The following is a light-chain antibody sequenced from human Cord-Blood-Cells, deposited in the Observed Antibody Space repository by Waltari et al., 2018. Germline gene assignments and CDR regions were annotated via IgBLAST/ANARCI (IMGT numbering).Light chain of an antibody. CDR3: SSYTSSSTRVV. CDR1: SSDVGGYNY. J-gene: IGLJ2*01. Sequence: QSALTQPASVSGSPGQSITISCTGTSSDVGGYNYVSWYQQHPGKAPKLMIYDVSNRPSGVSYLSSGSKSGNTASLTICGLQAEDGADYYCSSYTSSSTRVVFGGGTKLTVL. V-gene: IGLV2-14*01. CDR2: DVS.